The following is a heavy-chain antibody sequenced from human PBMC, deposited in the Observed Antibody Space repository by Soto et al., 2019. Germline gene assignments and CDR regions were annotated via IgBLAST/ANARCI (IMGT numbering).Heavy chain of an antibody. V-gene: IGHV3-30*18. J-gene: IGHJ4*01. CDR2: ISYDGSNK. Sequence: PGGSLRLSCAASGFTFSSYGMHWVRQAPGKGLEWVAVISYDGSNKYYADSVKGRFTISRDNSKNTLYLQMNSLRAEDTAVYYCAKDSYSSSWYVFDYWGHRTLVTVSS. CDR1: GFTFSSYG. D-gene: IGHD6-13*01. CDR3: AKDSYSSSWYVFDY.